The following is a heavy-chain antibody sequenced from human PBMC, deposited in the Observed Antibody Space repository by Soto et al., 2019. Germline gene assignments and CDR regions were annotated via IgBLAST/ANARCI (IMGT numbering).Heavy chain of an antibody. V-gene: IGHV3-48*02. CDR3: ARVGNIYYHDSRGFSDYYYGMDV. CDR1: GFTFSTYS. J-gene: IGHJ6*02. Sequence: PGGSLRLSCAASGFTFSTYSMSWVRQAPGRGLEFVSYISSGSSTTYNADSVKGRFSISRDNAKNSLYLQMNSLRDEDTAVYYCARVGNIYYHDSRGFSDYYYGMDVWGRGTTVTVSS. D-gene: IGHD3-22*01. CDR2: ISSGSSTT.